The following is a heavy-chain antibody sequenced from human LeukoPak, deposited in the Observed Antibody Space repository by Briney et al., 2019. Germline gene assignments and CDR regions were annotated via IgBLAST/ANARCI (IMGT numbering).Heavy chain of an antibody. CDR1: GDSISRSSYF. CDR2: IYYTGST. V-gene: IGHV4-39*07. D-gene: IGHD6-13*01. J-gene: IGHJ4*02. Sequence: SETLSLTCTVSGDSISRSSYFWGWIRQHPGKGLEWIGSIYYTGSTDYTPSLKSRATISADTSKNQFSLKLTSVTAADTAVYYCSSLEVSSSWRYWGQGTLVTVSS. CDR3: SSLEVSSSWRY.